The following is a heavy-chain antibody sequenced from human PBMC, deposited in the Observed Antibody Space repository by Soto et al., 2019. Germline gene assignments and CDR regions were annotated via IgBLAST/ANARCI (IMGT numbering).Heavy chain of an antibody. V-gene: IGHV3-23*01. J-gene: IGHJ6*03. D-gene: IGHD5-18*01. CDR1: GFTFSSYA. CDR2: ISGSGGST. CDR3: ANTAMVTYYMDV. Sequence: GGSLRLSCASSGFTFSSYAMSWVRQAPGKGLEWVSAISGSGGSTYYADSVKGRFTISRDNSKNTLYLQMNSLRAEDTAVYYCANTAMVTYYMDVWGKGTTVTVSS.